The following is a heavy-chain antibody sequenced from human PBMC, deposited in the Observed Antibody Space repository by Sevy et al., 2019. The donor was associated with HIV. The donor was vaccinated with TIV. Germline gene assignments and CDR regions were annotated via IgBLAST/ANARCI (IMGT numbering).Heavy chain of an antibody. CDR2: IYYSGST. D-gene: IGHD1-1*01. J-gene: IGHJ4*02. CDR1: GGSISSSSYY. CDR3: ARHGGGYDY. V-gene: IGHV4-39*01. Sequence: SETLSLTCTVSGGSISSSSYYWGWIRQPPGKGLEWIGSIYYSGSTYYNPSLKSRVTISVDTSKNQFSLKLSSVTAADTAVYYWARHGGGYDYWGQGTLVTVSS.